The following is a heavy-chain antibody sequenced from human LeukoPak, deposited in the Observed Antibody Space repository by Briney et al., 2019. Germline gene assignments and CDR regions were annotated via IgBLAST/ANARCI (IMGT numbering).Heavy chain of an antibody. J-gene: IGHJ5*02. D-gene: IGHD3-10*01. CDR1: GYTFTNHD. CDR3: ARGAGTMGRDWFDP. Sequence: ASVKVSCKASGYTFTNHDINCLRQATGQGLELMGWRSANSGNTGYAQKFQGRVSMTRDTSVSTAYMELSGLRSDDTAVYYCARGAGTMGRDWFDPWGQGTLVTVSS. V-gene: IGHV1-8*01. CDR2: RSANSGNT.